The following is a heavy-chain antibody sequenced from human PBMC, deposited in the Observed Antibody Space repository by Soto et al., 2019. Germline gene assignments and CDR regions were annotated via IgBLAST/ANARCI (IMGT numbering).Heavy chain of an antibody. J-gene: IGHJ4*02. V-gene: IGHV1-2*02. CDR1: GYTFTGHY. D-gene: IGHD1-26*01. CDR2: IGPESGAT. CDR3: GRGRSGQIVVFY. Sequence: GASVKVSCKASGYTFTGHYIHWVRQAPEQGPEWMGEIGPESGATRYAQKFQGRVTMTRDTSITTVYMELKNLSPDDTAVYYCGRGRSGQIVVFYWCQGTPVTVSS.